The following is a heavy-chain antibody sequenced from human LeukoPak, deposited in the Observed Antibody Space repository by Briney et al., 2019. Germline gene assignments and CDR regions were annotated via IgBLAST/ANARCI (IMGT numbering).Heavy chain of an antibody. CDR1: GFTFSSYW. V-gene: IGHV3-7*03. Sequence: GGSLRLSCAASGFTFSSYWMNWARQAPGKGLEWVASINHNGNVNYYVDSVKGRFTISRDNAKNSLYLQMSNLRAEDTAVYFCARGGGLDVWAKGPRSPSP. D-gene: IGHD3-16*01. CDR3: ARGGGLDV. J-gene: IGHJ6*02. CDR2: INHNGNVN.